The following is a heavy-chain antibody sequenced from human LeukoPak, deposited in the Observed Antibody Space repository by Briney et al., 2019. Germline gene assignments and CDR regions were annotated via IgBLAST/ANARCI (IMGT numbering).Heavy chain of an antibody. J-gene: IGHJ4*02. CDR3: ARRSGMLAYYFDY. Sequence: PSETLSLTCAVYGGSFSGYYWSWIRQPPGKGLEWIGEINHSGSTNYNPSLKSRVTISVDTPKNQFSLKLSSVTAADTAVYYCARRSGMLAYYFDYWGQGTLVTVSS. D-gene: IGHD2-8*01. V-gene: IGHV4-34*01. CDR2: INHSGST. CDR1: GGSFSGYY.